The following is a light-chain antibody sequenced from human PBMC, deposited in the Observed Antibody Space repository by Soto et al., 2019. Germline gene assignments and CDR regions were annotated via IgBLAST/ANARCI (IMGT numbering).Light chain of an antibody. V-gene: IGKV3-11*01. CDR1: QSVSSY. Sequence: EIVLTQSPATLSLSPGERATLSCRASQSVSSYLAWYQQKPGQAPRLLIYDASNRATGIPARFRGSGSGTDFTLTISSLEPEAFAVYYCQQRSNWPTFGPGTKVDIK. CDR3: QQRSNWPT. J-gene: IGKJ3*01. CDR2: DAS.